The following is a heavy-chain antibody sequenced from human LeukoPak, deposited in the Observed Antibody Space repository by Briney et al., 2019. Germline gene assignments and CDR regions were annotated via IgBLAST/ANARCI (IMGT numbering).Heavy chain of an antibody. D-gene: IGHD3-10*01. V-gene: IGHV4-30-4*01. CDR2: IYYSGST. Sequence: SEAPSLTCAVSGGSLSSGDYYWSWIRQPPGKGLEWIGYIYYSGSTYYNPSLKSRVSISIDTSKNQFSLKLSSVTAADTAVYYCARTLTDYYYGSGSYLDYWGQGTLVTVSS. CDR1: GGSLSSGDYY. J-gene: IGHJ4*02. CDR3: ARTLTDYYYGSGSYLDY.